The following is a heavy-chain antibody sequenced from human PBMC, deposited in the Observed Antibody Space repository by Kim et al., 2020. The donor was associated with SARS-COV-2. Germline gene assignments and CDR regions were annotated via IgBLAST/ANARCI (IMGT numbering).Heavy chain of an antibody. Sequence: ASVKVSCKASGYTFTSYAMHWVRQAPGQRLEWMGWINAGNGNTKYSQKFQGRVTITRDTSASTAYMELSSLRSEDTAVYYCARVGRVMQQLVYWGQGTLVTVSS. CDR3: ARVGRVMQQLVY. CDR1: GYTFTSYA. V-gene: IGHV1-3*01. CDR2: INAGNGNT. J-gene: IGHJ4*02. D-gene: IGHD6-13*01.